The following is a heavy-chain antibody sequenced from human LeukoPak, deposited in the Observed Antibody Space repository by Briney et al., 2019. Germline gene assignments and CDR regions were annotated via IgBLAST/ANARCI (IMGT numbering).Heavy chain of an antibody. J-gene: IGHJ4*02. V-gene: IGHV3-66*01. Sequence: GGSLRLSCAASGFTVSSSYMSWVRQAPGKGLEWVSVIYSGDSTYYADSVKGSFTISRDNSKNTLYLQMNSLRAEDTAVYYCARSYYVLYYFDYWGQGTLVTVSS. CDR1: GFTVSSSY. CDR2: IYSGDST. D-gene: IGHD3-16*01. CDR3: ARSYYVLYYFDY.